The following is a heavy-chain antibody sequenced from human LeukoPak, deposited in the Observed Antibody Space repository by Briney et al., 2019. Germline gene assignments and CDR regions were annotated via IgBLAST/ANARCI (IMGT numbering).Heavy chain of an antibody. Sequence: ASVKLSCKASGSTFTVYYMHCVRQAPGQGLGWVGWINPNSGGTNYAHKFQGLVTMTRDTSISTAYMELSRLRSDETGVYYCARDRVIQWYCSGGSCSDAEVYYYGMDVWGQGTMVTVSS. D-gene: IGHD2-15*01. CDR1: GSTFTVYY. J-gene: IGHJ6*02. CDR2: INPNSGGT. V-gene: IGHV1-2*04. CDR3: ARDRVIQWYCSGGSCSDAEVYYYGMDV.